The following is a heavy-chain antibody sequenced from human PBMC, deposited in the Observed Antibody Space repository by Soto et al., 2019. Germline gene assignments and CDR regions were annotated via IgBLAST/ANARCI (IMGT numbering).Heavy chain of an antibody. CDR3: AREGRLAASIFHNWFDP. V-gene: IGHV6-1*01. CDR2: TYYRSKWFN. D-gene: IGHD3-3*02. CDR1: GDSVSNNSAA. J-gene: IGHJ5*02. Sequence: SQTLSLTCAISGDSVSNNSAAWNWIRQSPSRGLEWLGRTYYRSKWFNNYALSVKGRITINPDTSKNQFSLQLNSVTPEDTAVYYCAREGRLAASIFHNWFDPWGQGTVVTVSS.